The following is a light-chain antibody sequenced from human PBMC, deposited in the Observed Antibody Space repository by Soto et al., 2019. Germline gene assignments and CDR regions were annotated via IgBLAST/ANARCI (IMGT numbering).Light chain of an antibody. CDR3: QQYGSTPVT. J-gene: IGKJ1*01. V-gene: IGKV1-39*01. CDR2: AAS. Sequence: DIQMTQSPSSLSASVGDRVTITCRASQSISSYLHWYQQKPGKAPKLLIYAASNLQSGVPSRFSASGSGTDFTLTLNSLQPEDFATYYCQQYGSTPVTFGQGTKVEI. CDR1: QSISSY.